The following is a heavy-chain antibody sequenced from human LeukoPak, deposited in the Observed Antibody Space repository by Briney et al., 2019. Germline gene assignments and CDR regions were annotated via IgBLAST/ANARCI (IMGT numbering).Heavy chain of an antibody. CDR3: ARVQGSSWYYFDH. D-gene: IGHD6-13*01. J-gene: IGHJ4*02. CDR1: GYTFTGYY. V-gene: IGHV1-2*02. CDR2: INLNSGGT. Sequence: GASVKVSCKASGYTFTGYYMHWVRQAPGQGLRWMGWINLNSGGTNYAQKFQGRVTMTRDTSISTAYMELSRLRSDDTAVYYCARVQGSSWYYFDHWGQGTLVTVSS.